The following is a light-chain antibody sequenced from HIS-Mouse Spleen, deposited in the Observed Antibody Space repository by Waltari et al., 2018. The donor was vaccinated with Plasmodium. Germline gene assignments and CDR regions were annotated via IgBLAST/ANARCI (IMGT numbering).Light chain of an antibody. CDR1: QLRYTY. CDR2: QDS. V-gene: IGLV3-1*01. J-gene: IGLJ2*01. Sequence: SYELTQPPSVSVSPGQTASITCSGDQLRYTYACWYQQKPGQSPVLVIYQDSKRPSGIPERFSGSNSGNTATLTISGTQAMDEADYYCQAWDSSTVVFGGGTKLTVL. CDR3: QAWDSSTVV.